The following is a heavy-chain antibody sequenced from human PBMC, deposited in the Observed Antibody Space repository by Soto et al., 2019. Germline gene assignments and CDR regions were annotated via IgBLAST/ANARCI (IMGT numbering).Heavy chain of an antibody. J-gene: IGHJ4*02. CDR2: TSHDGSKK. Sequence: PGGSLRLSCAAYGFSFSTYGMHWVRQAPGKGLEWAAFTSHDGSKKYYVDSVKGRFTISRDNSKSTLFLQMNSLRIEDTAVYYCARDRDTYGLSYFDYWGQGTLVTVSS. CDR3: ARDRDTYGLSYFDY. CDR1: GFSFSTYG. V-gene: IGHV3-30*03. D-gene: IGHD5-18*01.